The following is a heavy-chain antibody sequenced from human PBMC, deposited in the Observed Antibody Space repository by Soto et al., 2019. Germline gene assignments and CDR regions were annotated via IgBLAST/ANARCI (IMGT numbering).Heavy chain of an antibody. Sequence: PGESLKISCKGSGYSFTSYWISWGRQMPGKGLEWMGRIDPSDSYTNYSPSFQGHVTISADKSISTAYLQRSSLKASDTAMYYCARHLYDILTGYHNWFDPWGQGTLVTVSS. V-gene: IGHV5-10-1*01. J-gene: IGHJ5*02. D-gene: IGHD3-9*01. CDR2: IDPSDSYT. CDR3: ARHLYDILTGYHNWFDP. CDR1: GYSFTSYW.